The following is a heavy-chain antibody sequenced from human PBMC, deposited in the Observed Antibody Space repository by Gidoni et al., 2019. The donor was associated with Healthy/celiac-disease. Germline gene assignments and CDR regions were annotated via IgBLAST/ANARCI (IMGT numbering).Heavy chain of an antibody. D-gene: IGHD3-10*01. CDR1: GFPFSSYA. CDR2: ISYDGSNK. Sequence: QVQLVESGGGVVKPGRSLRPSCAASGFPFSSYAMHWVRQAPGKGLEWVAVISYDGSNKYYADSVKGRFTISRDNSKNTLYLQMNSLRAEDTAVYYCAREGIDSGYFDYWGQGTLVTVSS. V-gene: IGHV3-30-3*01. J-gene: IGHJ4*02. CDR3: AREGIDSGYFDY.